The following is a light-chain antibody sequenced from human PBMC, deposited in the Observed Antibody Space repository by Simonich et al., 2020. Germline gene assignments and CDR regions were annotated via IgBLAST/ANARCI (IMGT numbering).Light chain of an antibody. CDR3: SSYTSSSTRV. J-gene: IGLJ3*02. CDR1: SRDVGGYNY. V-gene: IGLV2-14*03. CDR2: DVS. Sequence: QSALTQPASVSGSPGQSITISSTGTSRDVGGYNYVSWYQQHPGKAPKLMIYDVSNRPSGGSNLFSGSQSGNTASLTISGLQAEDEADYYCSSYTSSSTRVFGGGTKLTVL.